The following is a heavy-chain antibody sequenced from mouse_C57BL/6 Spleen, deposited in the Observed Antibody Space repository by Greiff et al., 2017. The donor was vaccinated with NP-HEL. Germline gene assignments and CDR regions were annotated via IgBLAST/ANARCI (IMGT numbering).Heavy chain of an antibody. CDR1: GYTFTDYE. J-gene: IGHJ1*03. CDR2: IDPETGGT. D-gene: IGHD1-1*01. CDR3: TTTVVAPLDV. V-gene: IGHV1-15*01. Sequence: QVQLQQSGAELVRPGASVTLSCKASGYTFTDYEMHWVKQTPVHGLEWIGAIDPETGGTAYNQKFKGKAILTADKSSSTAYMELRSLTSEDSAVYYCTTTVVAPLDVWGTGTTVTVSS.